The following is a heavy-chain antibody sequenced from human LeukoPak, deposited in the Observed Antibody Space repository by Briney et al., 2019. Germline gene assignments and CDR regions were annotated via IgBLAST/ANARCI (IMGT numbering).Heavy chain of an antibody. CDR2: ISGSGGST. CDR1: GFTFSSYA. Sequence: PGVSLRLSCAASGFTFSSYAMSWVRQAPGKGLEWVSTISGSGGSTYYADSVKGRFTISRDNSKNTLYLQMNSLRAEDTAVYYCAKGGSSGWYYFDYWGQGTLVTVS. J-gene: IGHJ4*02. D-gene: IGHD6-19*01. CDR3: AKGGSSGWYYFDY. V-gene: IGHV3-23*01.